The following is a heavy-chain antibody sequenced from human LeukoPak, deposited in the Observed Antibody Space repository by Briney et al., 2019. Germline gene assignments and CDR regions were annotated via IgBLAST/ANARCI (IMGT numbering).Heavy chain of an antibody. D-gene: IGHD3-16*01. J-gene: IGHJ5*02. CDR2: ISSSGSTI. CDR3: AREFTLNWFDP. Sequence: GGSLRLSCAASGFTFSSYEMNWVRQAPGKGLEWVSYISSSGSTIYYADSVKGRFTISRDNAKNSLYLQMNSLRAEDTAVYYCAREFTLNWFDPWGQATLVTVSS. CDR1: GFTFSSYE. V-gene: IGHV3-48*03.